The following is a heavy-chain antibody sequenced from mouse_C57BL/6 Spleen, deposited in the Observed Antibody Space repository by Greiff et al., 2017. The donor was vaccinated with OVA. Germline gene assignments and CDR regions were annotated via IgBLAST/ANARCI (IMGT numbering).Heavy chain of an antibody. CDR1: GYAFSSSW. Sequence: QVQLQQSGPELVKPGASVKISCKASGYAFSSSWMNWVKQRPGKGLEWIGRIYPGDGDTNYNGKFKGKATLTADTSSSTAYMQLSSLTSEDSSVYFFARGDYSGYYYAMDSWGQGTSVTASS. CDR3: ARGDYSGYYYAMDS. CDR2: IYPGDGDT. D-gene: IGHD3-1*01. V-gene: IGHV1-82*01. J-gene: IGHJ4*01.